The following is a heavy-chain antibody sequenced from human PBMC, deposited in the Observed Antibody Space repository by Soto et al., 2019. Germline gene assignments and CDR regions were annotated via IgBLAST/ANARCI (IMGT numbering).Heavy chain of an antibody. CDR3: AKFFVATGGSIGWPWSCHY. CDR1: GFTFSRYA. D-gene: IGHD6-25*01. CDR2: IWGRGGTT. Sequence: EVPLLESGGDLVQPGGSLRLSCAASGFTFSRYAMSWVRPAPGKGLEWVSAIWGRGGTTYYPDSVTGRFTNTRDTSKNPLYLQIYTLRAEDPAVYYGAKFFVATGGSIGWPWSCHYWGPVTLVSVSS. J-gene: IGHJ4*02. V-gene: IGHV3-23*01.